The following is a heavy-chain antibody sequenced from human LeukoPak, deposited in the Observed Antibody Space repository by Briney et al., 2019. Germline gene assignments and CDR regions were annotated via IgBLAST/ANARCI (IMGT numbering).Heavy chain of an antibody. Sequence: SETLSLTCAVYGGSFSGYYWSWIRQPPGKGLEWIGEINHSGSTNYSPSLKSRVTISVDTSKNQFSLKLSSVTAADTAVYYCARGRRKYQLRFPDYWGQGTLVTVSS. CDR1: GGSFSGYY. V-gene: IGHV4-34*01. J-gene: IGHJ4*02. D-gene: IGHD2-2*01. CDR2: INHSGST. CDR3: ARGRRKYQLRFPDY.